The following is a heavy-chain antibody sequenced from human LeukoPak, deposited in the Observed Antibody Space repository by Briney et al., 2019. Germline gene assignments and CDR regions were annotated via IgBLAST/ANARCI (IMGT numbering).Heavy chain of an antibody. Sequence: PSETLSLTCTVSGGSISSYCWSWIRQPPGKGLEWIGYIYYSGSTNYNPSLKSRVTISVDTSKNQFSLKLSSVTAADTAVYYCARAALLLDIVVVLRAGYYFDYWGQGTLVTVSS. V-gene: IGHV4-59*12. J-gene: IGHJ4*02. CDR2: IYYSGST. D-gene: IGHD2-15*01. CDR3: ARAALLLDIVVVLRAGYYFDY. CDR1: GGSISSYC.